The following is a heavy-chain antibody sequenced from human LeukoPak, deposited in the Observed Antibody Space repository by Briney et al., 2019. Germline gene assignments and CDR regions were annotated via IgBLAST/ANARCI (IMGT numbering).Heavy chain of an antibody. CDR2: MTYDGSKR. Sequence: GGSLRLSCVVSGFTFSSYGMHWVRQAPGKGLEWVAFMTYDGSKRPYADSVKGRFTISRDNSKNTLYLQMNSLRAEDTAVYYCANHGDYVSFDYWGQGTLVTVSS. CDR3: ANHGDYVSFDY. CDR1: GFTFSSYG. D-gene: IGHD4-17*01. J-gene: IGHJ4*02. V-gene: IGHV3-30*02.